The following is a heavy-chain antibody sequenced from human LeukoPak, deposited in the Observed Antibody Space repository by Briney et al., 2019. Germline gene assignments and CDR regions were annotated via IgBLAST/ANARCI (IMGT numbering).Heavy chain of an antibody. V-gene: IGHV5-51*01. J-gene: IGHJ3*02. CDR3: ARHHSSGWTRDAFDI. D-gene: IGHD6-19*01. CDR1: GYSSTSYW. Sequence: GESLQTSCKGSGYSSTSYWIGWVRQLPGKGLEWMGIIFPSDSDTRYSPSFQGQVTISADKSISTAYLQWSSLKASDTAMYYCARHHSSGWTRDAFDIWGQGTMVTVSS. CDR2: IFPSDSDT.